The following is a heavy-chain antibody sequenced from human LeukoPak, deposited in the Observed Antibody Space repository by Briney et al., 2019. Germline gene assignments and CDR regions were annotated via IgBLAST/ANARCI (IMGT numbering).Heavy chain of an antibody. CDR1: GFIFSDYF. CDR3: ARLMTVVSNIDY. Sequence: PGGSLRLSCGASGFIFSDYFMTWVRQAPGKGLEWVANIESDGSEKYYVDSVKGRFTISRDNAKNSLYLQMSSLRAEDTAVYYCARLMTVVSNIDYWGQGTLVTVSS. J-gene: IGHJ4*02. CDR2: IESDGSEK. D-gene: IGHD4/OR15-4a*01. V-gene: IGHV3-7*01.